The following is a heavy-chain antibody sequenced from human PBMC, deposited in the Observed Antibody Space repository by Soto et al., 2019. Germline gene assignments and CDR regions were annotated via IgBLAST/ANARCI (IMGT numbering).Heavy chain of an antibody. V-gene: IGHV2-5*02. CDR1: GFSLSSTRMA. CDR3: AHIVVAGLGYYFDY. J-gene: IGHJ4*02. D-gene: IGHD6-19*01. Sequence: QITLKESGPTLVKPTQTLTLTCTFSGFSLSSTRMAVGWIRQPPGKALEWLALIYWDDDRGYSPFVKSRQTSTINTSKNQVVLTMSNMDRVDTARYYCAHIVVAGLGYYFDYWGQGTLVTVSS. CDR2: IYWDDDR.